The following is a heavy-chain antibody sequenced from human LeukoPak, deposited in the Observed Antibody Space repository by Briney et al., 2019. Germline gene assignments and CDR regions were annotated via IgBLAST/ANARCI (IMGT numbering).Heavy chain of an antibody. CDR1: GFTFRSYA. V-gene: IGHV3-23*01. CDR2: IWAGGTFA. CDR3: AKDLDYTTYGYYLDY. Sequence: GGCLRLLYAASGFTFRSYAMKWVRQAPAKGQERVSGIWAGGTFAYYADSVKGRFTIFRDNSRNTLYLQMNSMRADDTAVYYCAKDLDYTTYGYYLDYWGQGTLVTVS. J-gene: IGHJ4*02. D-gene: IGHD4-11*01.